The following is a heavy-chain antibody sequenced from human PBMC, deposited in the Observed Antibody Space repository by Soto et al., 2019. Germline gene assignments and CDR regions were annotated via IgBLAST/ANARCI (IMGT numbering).Heavy chain of an antibody. D-gene: IGHD5-12*01. CDR2: SSYGGIT. CDR3: AREGSYSAYNFAHGIQLWSFDF. Sequence: SETLSLTCSVSGGSISDYYWSLIRQSPEKGLYYIAYSSYGGITNLNGALNGRVTMSIDTSKNQFSLKATSLTAADMAVYYCAREGSYSAYNFAHGIQLWSFDFWGQGALVTVSS. V-gene: IGHV4-59*12. J-gene: IGHJ4*02. CDR1: GGSISDYY.